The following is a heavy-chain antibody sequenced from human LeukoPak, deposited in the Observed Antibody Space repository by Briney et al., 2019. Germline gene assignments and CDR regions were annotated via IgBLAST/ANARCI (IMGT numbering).Heavy chain of an antibody. Sequence: PGGSLRLSCAASGFTFSSYGMHWVRQAPGKGLEWVAVISYDGSNKYYADSVKGRFTISRDNSKNTLYLEMNSLRAEDTAVYYCARARYSGSSDYWGQGTLVTVSS. V-gene: IGHV3-30*03. D-gene: IGHD1-26*01. J-gene: IGHJ4*02. CDR1: GFTFSSYG. CDR3: ARARYSGSSDY. CDR2: ISYDGSNK.